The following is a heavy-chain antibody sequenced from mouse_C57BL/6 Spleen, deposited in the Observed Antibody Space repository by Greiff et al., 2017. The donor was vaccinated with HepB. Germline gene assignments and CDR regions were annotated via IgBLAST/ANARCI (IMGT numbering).Heavy chain of an antibody. J-gene: IGHJ4*01. Sequence: DVKLVESGPGLVKPSQSLSLTCSVTGYSITSGYYWNWIRQFPGNKLEWMGYISYDGSNNYNPSLKNRISITRDTSKNQFFLKLNSVTTEDTATYYCARGGEGYAMDYWGQGTSVTVSS. V-gene: IGHV3-6*01. CDR1: GYSITSGYY. CDR3: ARGGEGYAMDY. CDR2: ISYDGSN.